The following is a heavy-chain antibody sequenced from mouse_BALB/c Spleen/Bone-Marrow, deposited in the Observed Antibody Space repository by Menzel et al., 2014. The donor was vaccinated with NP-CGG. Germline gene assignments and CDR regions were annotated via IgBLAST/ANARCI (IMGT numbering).Heavy chain of an antibody. Sequence: QVQLKQSGAELAKPGASVKMSCKASGYTFTNSWMHWVKQRPGQGLEWIGYINPGTDYTEYDQKFKDKATLTADRSSSTAYMHLTGQTSADSAVSICATSRNGFPYWGQGTPVTVS. J-gene: IGHJ3*01. V-gene: IGHV1-7*01. CDR3: ATSRNGFPY. CDR2: INPGTDYT. CDR1: GYTFTNSW.